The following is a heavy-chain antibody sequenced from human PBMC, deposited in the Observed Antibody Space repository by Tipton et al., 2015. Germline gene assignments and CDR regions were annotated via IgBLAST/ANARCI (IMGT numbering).Heavy chain of an antibody. V-gene: IGHV4-61*01. CDR2: LYYCENT. Sequence: TLSLTCTVSGGSVCNGNFYWTWIRQPPGKSLEWIGHLYYCENTNYSPSLKSRVTISVDTPKNQFSLELNSVTAADTAVYYCARTGGVHSSGWEVHWGQGTLVSVSS. J-gene: IGHJ4*02. CDR1: GGSVCNGNFY. D-gene: IGHD6-19*01. CDR3: ARTGGVHSSGWEVH.